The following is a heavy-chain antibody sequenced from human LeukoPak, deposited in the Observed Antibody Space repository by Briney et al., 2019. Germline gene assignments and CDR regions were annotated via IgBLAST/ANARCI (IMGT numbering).Heavy chain of an antibody. J-gene: IGHJ5*02. D-gene: IGHD3-9*01. V-gene: IGHV4-61*02. CDR1: GGSISSGSYY. Sequence: SETLSLTCTVSGGSISSGSYYWSWIRQPAGKGLEWIGRIYTSGSTNYNPSLKSRVTISVDTSKNQFSLKLSSVTAADTAVYYCARVYYDILTGYLFDPWGQGTLVTVSS. CDR2: IYTSGST. CDR3: ARVYYDILTGYLFDP.